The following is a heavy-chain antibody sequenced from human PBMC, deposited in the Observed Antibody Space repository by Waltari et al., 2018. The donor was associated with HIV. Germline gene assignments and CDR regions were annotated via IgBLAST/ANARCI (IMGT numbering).Heavy chain of an antibody. CDR3: ERASHYFVFSTVDGDYYFDL. V-gene: IGHV3-74*01. J-gene: IGHJ4*02. D-gene: IGHD3-9*01. Sequence: QLVESGGGSIKTGGSLRLSCAASGFSVMIHLMDLVRQVTGRGLVWGAGVNLGGNTRNYAEAVKCRIVISGDIARNTVYLQVNSLRVDDTAVYFCERASHYFVFSTVDGDYYFDLWGRGTRVAVSS. CDR2: VNLGGNTR. CDR1: GFSVMIHL.